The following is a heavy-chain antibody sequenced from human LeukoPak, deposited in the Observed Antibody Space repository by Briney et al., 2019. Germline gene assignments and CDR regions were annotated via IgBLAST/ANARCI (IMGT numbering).Heavy chain of an antibody. CDR1: GFTFTSYA. J-gene: IGHJ4*02. CDR2: ISYDVSNK. CDR3: ARGNGYNPDY. D-gene: IGHD5-24*01. Sequence: GGSLRLSCAASGFTFTSYAMHWVRQAPGKGLEWLAVISYDVSNKYYADSVKARFTISRDNSKNTLYLQMNSLRAEDTAVYYCARGNGYNPDYWGQGTLVTVSS. V-gene: IGHV3-30*04.